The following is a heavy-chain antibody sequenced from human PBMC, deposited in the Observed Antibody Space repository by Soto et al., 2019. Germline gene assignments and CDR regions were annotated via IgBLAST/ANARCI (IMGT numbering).Heavy chain of an antibody. J-gene: IGHJ5*02. CDR3: VRDGSKSLRDWFDP. CDR2: VYATGTT. V-gene: IGHV4-4*07. Sequence: SETLPLTCNVSGGSISKFYWAWIRKTAGNGLEWMGRVYATGTTDYNPSLRSRVAMSVDISKKTFSLRLRSVTGADSGVYYCVRDGSKSLRDWFDPWGQGILVTVSS. CDR1: GGSISKFY.